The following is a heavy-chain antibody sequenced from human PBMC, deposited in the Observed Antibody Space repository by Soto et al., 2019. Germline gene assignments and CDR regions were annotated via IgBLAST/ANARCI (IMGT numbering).Heavy chain of an antibody. V-gene: IGHV3-21*01. D-gene: IGHD5-12*01. Sequence: PGGSLRLSCAASEFTFSSYSMNWVRQAPGKGLEWVSSISSSSSYIYYADSVKGRFTISRDNAKNSLYLQMNSLRAEDTAVYYCARGQAYSGYDGYFDYWGQGTLVTVSS. CDR3: ARGQAYSGYDGYFDY. J-gene: IGHJ4*02. CDR2: ISSSSSYI. CDR1: EFTFSSYS.